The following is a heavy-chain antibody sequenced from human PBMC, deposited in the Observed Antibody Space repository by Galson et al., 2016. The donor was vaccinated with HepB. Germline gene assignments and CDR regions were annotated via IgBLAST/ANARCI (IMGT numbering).Heavy chain of an antibody. CDR3: ARGSSIQGKFAF. J-gene: IGHJ4*02. CDR2: IYPGDSDS. V-gene: IGHV5-51*01. CDR1: GYSFTNFW. Sequence: QSGAEVKKSGESLKISCSTSGYSFTNFWIAWVRQMPGKGLEWMGIIYPGDSDSRYSLPFQGQVTMSADTSVSTAYLTWNSLKASDTAIYYCARGSSIQGKFAFWGQGTLVTVSS. D-gene: IGHD5-18*01.